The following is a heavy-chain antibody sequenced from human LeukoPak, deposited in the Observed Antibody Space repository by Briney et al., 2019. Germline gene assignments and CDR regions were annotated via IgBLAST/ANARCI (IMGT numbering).Heavy chain of an antibody. CDR3: ATGYLVTAGLMDV. J-gene: IGHJ6*02. Sequence: ASVKVSCKASGYTFTSYYVHWVRQAPGQGLEWMGIINPTSGDTNYAQNFQGRVTMTRDMSTSTVYMELSSLRSEDTAVYYCATGYLVTAGLMDVWGQGTTVTVSS. V-gene: IGHV1-46*01. CDR1: GYTFTSYY. D-gene: IGHD6-13*01. CDR2: INPTSGDT.